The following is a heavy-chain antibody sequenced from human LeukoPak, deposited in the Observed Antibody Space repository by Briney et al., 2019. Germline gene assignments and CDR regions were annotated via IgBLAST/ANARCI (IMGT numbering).Heavy chain of an antibody. J-gene: IGHJ4*02. D-gene: IGHD6-13*01. Sequence: SETLSLTCTVPGGSISSYYWSWIRQPPGKGLEWIGYIYYSGSTNYNPSLKSRVTISVDTSKNQFSLKLSSVTAADTAVYYCARHADVYSSSFGYFDYWGQGTLVTVSS. CDR1: GGSISSYY. CDR2: IYYSGST. V-gene: IGHV4-59*08. CDR3: ARHADVYSSSFGYFDY.